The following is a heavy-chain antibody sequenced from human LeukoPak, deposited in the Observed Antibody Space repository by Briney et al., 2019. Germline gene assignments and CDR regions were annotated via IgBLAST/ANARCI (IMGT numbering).Heavy chain of an antibody. CDR3: ARALRFLYGSGSPLGY. V-gene: IGHV1-2*02. D-gene: IGHD3-10*01. CDR2: INPNSGGT. J-gene: IGHJ4*02. CDR1: GYTFTGYY. Sequence: GASVKVSCKASGYTFTGYYMHWVRQAPGQGLEWMGWINPNSGGTNYAQKFQGRVTMTRDTSISTAYMELSRLRSDDTAVYYCARALRFLYGSGSPLGYWGQGTLVTVSS.